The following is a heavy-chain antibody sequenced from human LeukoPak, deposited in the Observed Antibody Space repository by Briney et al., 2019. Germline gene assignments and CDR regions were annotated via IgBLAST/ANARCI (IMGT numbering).Heavy chain of an antibody. D-gene: IGHD2-15*01. Sequence: DPSETLSLTCTVSGGSISSYYWSWIRQPPGKGLEWIGYIYYSGSTNYNPSLKSRVTISVGTSKNQFSLKLSSVTAADTAVYYCARAKAALDAFDIWGQGTMVTVSS. CDR1: GGSISSYY. CDR2: IYYSGST. CDR3: ARAKAALDAFDI. J-gene: IGHJ3*02. V-gene: IGHV4-59*01.